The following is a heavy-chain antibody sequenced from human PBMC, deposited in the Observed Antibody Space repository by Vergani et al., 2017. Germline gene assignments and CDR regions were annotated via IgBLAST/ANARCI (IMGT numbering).Heavy chain of an antibody. J-gene: IGHJ6*02. CDR2: IKSTFDRGTT. CDR3: TADPRYCGDSSCCWLRDHHYYGMDV. D-gene: IGHD2-21*01. CDR1: GFSFRNAW. Sequence: EVQLVESGGGIVKPGGSLRLSCVASGFSFRNAWMNWVRRTPGKGLEWVGRIKSTFDRGTTDYAAAVKGRFTISRDDSKNTLFLQMNGLKTEDIGVYYCTADPRYCGDSSCCWLRDHHYYGMDVWGQGTTVTVSS. V-gene: IGHV3-15*07.